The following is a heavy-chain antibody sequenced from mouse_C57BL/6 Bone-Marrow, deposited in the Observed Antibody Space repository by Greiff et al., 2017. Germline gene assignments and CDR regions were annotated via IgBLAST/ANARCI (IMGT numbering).Heavy chain of an antibody. V-gene: IGHV1-81*01. J-gene: IGHJ3*01. CDR1: GYTFTSYG. CDR3: ARHKRRLQGWCAY. Sequence: QVQLQQSGAELARPGASVKLSCKASGYTFTSYGISWVKQRTGQGLEWIGEIYPRSGNTYYNEKFQGKATLTADKSSSTAYMELRSLTSEDSAGYFCARHKRRLQGWCAYWGQGTLVTVSA. D-gene: IGHD2-13*01. CDR2: IYPRSGNT.